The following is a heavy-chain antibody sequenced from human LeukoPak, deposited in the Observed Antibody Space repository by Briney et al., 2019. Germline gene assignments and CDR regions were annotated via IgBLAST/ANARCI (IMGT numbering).Heavy chain of an antibody. CDR1: GGSISSYY. CDR2: IYYSGST. Sequence: SETLSLTCTVSGGSISSYYWSWIRQPPGKGLEWIGYIYYSGSTNYNPSLKSRVTISVDTSKNQFSLKLSSVTAADTAVYYCARVFPPSYYYDSSGYHGVFSSYYYYMDVWGKGTTVTISS. J-gene: IGHJ6*03. CDR3: ARVFPPSYYYDSSGYHGVFSSYYYYMDV. D-gene: IGHD3-22*01. V-gene: IGHV4-59*01.